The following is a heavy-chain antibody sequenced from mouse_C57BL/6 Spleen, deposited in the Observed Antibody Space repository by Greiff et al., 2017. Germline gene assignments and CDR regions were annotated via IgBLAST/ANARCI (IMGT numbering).Heavy chain of an antibody. J-gene: IGHJ3*01. CDR2: INPNNGGS. CDR3: ARSRGSTVGFAY. D-gene: IGHD1-1*01. V-gene: IGHV1-22*01. CDR1: GYTFTDYN. Sequence: EVQLQQSGPELVKPGASVKMSCKASGYTFTDYNMHWVKQSHGKSLEWIGYINPNNGGSSYNQKFKGKATLTVNKSSSTAYMELRSLTSEDSAVYYCARSRGSTVGFAYWGQGTLVTVSA.